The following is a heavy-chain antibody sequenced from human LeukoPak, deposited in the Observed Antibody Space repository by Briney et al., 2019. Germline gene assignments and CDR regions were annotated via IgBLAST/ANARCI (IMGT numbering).Heavy chain of an antibody. D-gene: IGHD3-10*01. CDR2: ISSSGSTI. CDR3: AIDRSTGSGSYLFDY. CDR1: GFTFSDYY. Sequence: GGSLRLSCAASGFTFSDYYMSWIRQAPGKGLKWVSYISSSGSTIYYADSVKGRFTISRDNAKNSLYPQMNSLRAEDTAVYYCAIDRSTGSGSYLFDYWGQGTLVTVSS. V-gene: IGHV3-11*01. J-gene: IGHJ4*02.